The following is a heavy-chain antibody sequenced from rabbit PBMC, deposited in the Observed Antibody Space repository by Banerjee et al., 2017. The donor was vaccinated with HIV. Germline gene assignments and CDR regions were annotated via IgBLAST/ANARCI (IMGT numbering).Heavy chain of an antibody. V-gene: IGHV1S45*01. Sequence: QEQLVESGGGLVTLGGSLTLTCTASGFSFSSYYYMCWVRQAPGKGLEWIACINTSSGNTVYASWAKGRFTISKTSSTTVTLQMTSLTAADTATYFCARGVVGGGGNWGLWGPGTLVTVS. CDR3: ARGVVGGGGNWGL. D-gene: IGHD1-1*01. CDR2: INTSSGNT. CDR1: GFSFSSYYY. J-gene: IGHJ4*01.